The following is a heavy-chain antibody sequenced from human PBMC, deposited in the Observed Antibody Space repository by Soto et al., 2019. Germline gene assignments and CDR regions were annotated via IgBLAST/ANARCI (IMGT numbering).Heavy chain of an antibody. D-gene: IGHD3-22*01. V-gene: IGHV4-31*03. CDR2: IYYSGST. CDR3: ARLDSSGYYYGYYFDY. CDR1: GGSISSGGYY. J-gene: IGHJ4*02. Sequence: SETLSLTCTVSGGSISSGGYYWSWIRQHPGKGLEWIGYIYYSGSTYYNPSLKSRATISVDTSKSQFSLKLSPVTAADTAVYYCARLDSSGYYYGYYFDYWGQGTLVTVSS.